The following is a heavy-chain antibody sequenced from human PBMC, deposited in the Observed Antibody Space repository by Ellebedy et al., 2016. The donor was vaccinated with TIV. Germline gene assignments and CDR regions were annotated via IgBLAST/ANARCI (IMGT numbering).Heavy chain of an antibody. D-gene: IGHD5-24*01. CDR1: GGTFSSFG. CDR2: IIPIFGTA. Sequence: AASVKVSCKASGGTFSSFGLSWVRQAPGQGLEWMGGIIPIFGTAIYAQKFQGRLTVTADESTSTAYMELSSLRPEDTAVYYCSRAISVHGYNPAYWGQGTLVTVSS. CDR3: SRAISVHGYNPAY. J-gene: IGHJ4*02. V-gene: IGHV1-69*13.